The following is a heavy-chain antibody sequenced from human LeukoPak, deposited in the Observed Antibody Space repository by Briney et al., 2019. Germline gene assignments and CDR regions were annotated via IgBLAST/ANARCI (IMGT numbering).Heavy chain of an antibody. CDR1: GFTFSSYS. J-gene: IGHJ4*02. V-gene: IGHV3-23*01. D-gene: IGHD4-17*01. CDR2: ISASGGNT. CDR3: AKGGGDYKSFDY. Sequence: GGSLRLSCAASGFTFSSYSMNWVRQAPGKGLEWVSAISASGGNTYYSDSAKGRFTISRDNSKNTLYLQMNSLRAEDTAVYYCAKGGGDYKSFDYWGQGTLVTVSS.